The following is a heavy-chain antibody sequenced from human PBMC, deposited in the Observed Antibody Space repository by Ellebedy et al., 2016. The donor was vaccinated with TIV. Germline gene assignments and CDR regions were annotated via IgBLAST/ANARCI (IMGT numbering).Heavy chain of an antibody. D-gene: IGHD2-2*01. Sequence: PGGSLRLSCAASGFTFSSYGMHWVRQAPGKGLEWVAVISYDGSNKYYADSVKGRFTISRDNSKNTLYLQMNSLRAEDTAVYYCAKVAIDFISPAAHFDYWGQGTLVTVSS. V-gene: IGHV3-30*18. J-gene: IGHJ4*02. CDR3: AKVAIDFISPAAHFDY. CDR2: ISYDGSNK. CDR1: GFTFSSYG.